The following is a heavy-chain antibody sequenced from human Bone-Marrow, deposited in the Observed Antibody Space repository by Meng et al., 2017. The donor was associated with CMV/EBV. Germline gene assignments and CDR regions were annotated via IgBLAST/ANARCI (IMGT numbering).Heavy chain of an antibody. CDR2: IKSKTDGGTT. Sequence: GGSLRLSCAASGFTFSNACMSWVRQAPGKGLEWVGRIKSKTDGGTTDYAAPVKCRFTISRDDSKNTLYLQMNSLKTEDTAVYDCTTDRHYYDFWNGYPPQSFVDAFDIWGQGTMVTVSS. CDR1: GFTFSNAC. CDR3: TTDRHYYDFWNGYPPQSFVDAFDI. V-gene: IGHV3-15*01. D-gene: IGHD3-3*01. J-gene: IGHJ3*02.